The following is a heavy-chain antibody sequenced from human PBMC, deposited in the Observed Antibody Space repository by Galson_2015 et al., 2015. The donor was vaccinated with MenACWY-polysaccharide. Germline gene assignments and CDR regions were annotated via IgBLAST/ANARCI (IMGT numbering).Heavy chain of an antibody. V-gene: IGHV1-3*01. CDR1: GYTFTSYA. J-gene: IGHJ6*03. Sequence: SVKVSCKASGYTFTSYAMHWVRQAPGQRLEWMGWINAGNGNTKYSQKFQGRVTITRDTSASTAYMELSSLRSEDTAVYYCAREGRGYSYGNYYYYMDVWGKGTTVTVSS. CDR2: INAGNGNT. D-gene: IGHD5-18*01. CDR3: AREGRGYSYGNYYYYMDV.